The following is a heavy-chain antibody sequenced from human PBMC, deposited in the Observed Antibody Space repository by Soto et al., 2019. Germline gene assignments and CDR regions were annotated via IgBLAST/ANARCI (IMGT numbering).Heavy chain of an antibody. CDR2: IYWDDDT. V-gene: IGHV2-5*02. Sequence: QITLKESGPPLVKPTQTLTLTCTFSGFSLTTRGVGVGWIRQPPGKPLEWLALIYWDDDTRYSPSLKSRLAITKDTSKNQVVLTMSNIDPADTGTYFCAHRTTTVTWWFDPWDQGTLVTVSS. CDR1: GFSLTTRGVG. J-gene: IGHJ5*02. D-gene: IGHD4-17*01. CDR3: AHRTTTVTWWFDP.